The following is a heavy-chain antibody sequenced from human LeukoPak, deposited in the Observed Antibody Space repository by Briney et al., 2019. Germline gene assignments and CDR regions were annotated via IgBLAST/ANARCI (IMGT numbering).Heavy chain of an antibody. CDR2: INHSGST. Sequence: PSETLSLTCAVYGGSFSGYYWSWIRQPPGKGLEWIGEINHSGSTNYNPSLKSRVTISVDTSKNQFSLKLSSVTAADTAVYYCARQAGLNDYWGQGTLVTVSS. CDR1: GGSFSGYY. J-gene: IGHJ4*02. V-gene: IGHV4-34*01. D-gene: IGHD3-16*01. CDR3: ARQAGLNDY.